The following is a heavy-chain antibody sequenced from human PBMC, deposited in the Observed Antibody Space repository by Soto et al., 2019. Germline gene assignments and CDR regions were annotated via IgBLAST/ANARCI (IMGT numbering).Heavy chain of an antibody. Sequence: GESLKISCQASGYTFTKYWIGWVRQRPGKGLEWMGIIDPHDSDTRTSPSFQGQVSISVDKSTSTAYLQWGSLRASDTAIYYCASPLQDSHDYHDAFDFWGQGTMVTVSS. CDR2: IDPHDSDT. CDR3: ASPLQDSHDYHDAFDF. D-gene: IGHD3-16*01. CDR1: GYTFTKYW. J-gene: IGHJ3*01. V-gene: IGHV5-51*01.